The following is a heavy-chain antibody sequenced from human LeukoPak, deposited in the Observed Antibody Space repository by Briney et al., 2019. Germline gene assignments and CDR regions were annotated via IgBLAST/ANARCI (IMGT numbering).Heavy chain of an antibody. J-gene: IGHJ4*02. V-gene: IGHV1-3*01. Sequence: ASVKVSCKASGYTFTNYVMHWVRQAPGQRLEWMGWINAGNGNTKYSQKFQGRVTFTRDTSASTAYMELSSLRPEDTAVYYCARDPAPDYFDYWGQGTLVTVSS. CDR3: ARDPAPDYFDY. CDR1: GYTFTNYV. CDR2: INAGNGNT.